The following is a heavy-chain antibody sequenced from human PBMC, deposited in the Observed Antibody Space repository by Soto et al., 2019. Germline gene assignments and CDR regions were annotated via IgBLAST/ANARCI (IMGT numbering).Heavy chain of an antibody. CDR2: IVPIVDTS. Sequence: ASVTVSCQPSGGTFSSYAISWVRQAPGQGLEWMGGIVPIVDTSTYAQKFQGRVTITADKSTSTAYMELSSLRSEDTAVYYCASSKSGYWGQGTLVTVSS. D-gene: IGHD1-26*01. V-gene: IGHV1-69*06. CDR1: GGTFSSYA. CDR3: ASSKSGY. J-gene: IGHJ4*02.